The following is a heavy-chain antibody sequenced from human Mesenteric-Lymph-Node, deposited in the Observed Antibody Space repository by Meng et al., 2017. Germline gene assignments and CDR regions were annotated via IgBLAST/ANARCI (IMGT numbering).Heavy chain of an antibody. CDR1: GYTLTTYA. J-gene: IGHJ5*02. Sequence: VQLVQSGSEFKKPGASVKVSCKASGYTLTTYAMNWVRQAPGQGLEWMGWINTNTGNPTDAQGFTGRFVFSLDTSVNMAYLQITSLKAEDTAVYYCVRGDWFDPWGQGTLVTVSS. V-gene: IGHV7-4-1*04. CDR3: VRGDWFDP. CDR2: INTNTGNP.